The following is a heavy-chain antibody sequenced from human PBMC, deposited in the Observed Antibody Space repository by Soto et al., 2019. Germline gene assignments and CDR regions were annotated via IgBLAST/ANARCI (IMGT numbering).Heavy chain of an antibody. CDR2: INPNSGGT. V-gene: IGHV1-2*02. CDR3: ARKSGPLRSFDP. D-gene: IGHD3-3*01. CDR1: GYTFTGYY. Sequence: ASLKVSCKASGYTFTGYYMHWVRQAPGQGLEWMGWINPNSGGTNYAQKFQGRVTMTRDTSISTAYMELSRLRSDDTAVYYCARKSGPLRSFDPWGQGTLVTVSS. J-gene: IGHJ5*02.